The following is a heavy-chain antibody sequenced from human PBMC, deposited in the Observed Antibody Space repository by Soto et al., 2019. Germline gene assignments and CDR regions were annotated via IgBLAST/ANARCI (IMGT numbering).Heavy chain of an antibody. Sequence: QVQLVQSGAEGKKPGSSVKVSCKASGGSFGKSAINWVRQTPGQGLEWLGGFIPVYRTLNYAQKFQGRVTITADESTGTAYMTLSSLASDDTAVYYCATGVIWIGYFTVDSWGQGTRVTVSS. CDR3: ATGVIWIGYFTVDS. CDR1: GGSFGKSA. D-gene: IGHD3-3*01. V-gene: IGHV1-69*01. CDR2: FIPVYRTL. J-gene: IGHJ4*02.